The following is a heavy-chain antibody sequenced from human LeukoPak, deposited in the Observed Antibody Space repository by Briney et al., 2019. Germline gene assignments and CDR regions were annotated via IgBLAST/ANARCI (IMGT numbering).Heavy chain of an antibody. CDR2: IIPIFGTA. CDR1: GGTFSSYA. Sequence: GASVKVSCKASGGTFSSYAISWVRQAPGQGLEWMGGIIPIFGTANYAQKFQGRVTITRNTSISTAYMELSSLRSEDTAVYYCARSIPLWKELRRDWLDPWGQGTRSPSPQ. V-gene: IGHV1-69*05. J-gene: IGHJ5*02. D-gene: IGHD2-21*01. CDR3: ARSIPLWKELRRDWLDP.